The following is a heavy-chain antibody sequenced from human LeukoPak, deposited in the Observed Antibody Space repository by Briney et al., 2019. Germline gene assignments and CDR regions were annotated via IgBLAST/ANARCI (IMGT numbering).Heavy chain of an antibody. CDR3: ARDGKWGNFDY. D-gene: IGHD2-8*01. CDR1: GYSISSGYY. Sequence: PSETLSLTCTVSGYSISSGYYWGWIRQPPGKGLEWIGSICHSGSTYYNPSLKSRVTISVDTSKNQFSLKLSSVTAADTAVSYCARDGKWGNFDYWGQGTLVTVSS. CDR2: ICHSGST. J-gene: IGHJ4*02. V-gene: IGHV4-38-2*02.